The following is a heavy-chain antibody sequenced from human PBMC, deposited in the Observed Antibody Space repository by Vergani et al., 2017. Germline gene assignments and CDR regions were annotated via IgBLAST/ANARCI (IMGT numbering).Heavy chain of an antibody. V-gene: IGHV3-7*01. CDR3: ATKSCGTPGCQIGYFRE. CDR2: INEHGSEQ. Sequence: EMDLVESGGGLVEPGGSLRLSCVVSEINFSYYWMTWIRQAPGKGLEWVAHINEHGSEQFYEDSVKGRFTISRDNSKSTLYLQMNSLRTEDTAVYYCATKSCGTPGCQIGYFREWGQGTLVTVSS. CDR1: EINFSYYW. D-gene: IGHD1-1*01. J-gene: IGHJ1*01.